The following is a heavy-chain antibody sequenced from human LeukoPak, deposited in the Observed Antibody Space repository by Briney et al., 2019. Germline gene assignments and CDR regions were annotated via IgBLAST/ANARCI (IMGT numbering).Heavy chain of an antibody. Sequence: GGSLRLSCAASGFIFDDYGMSWVRQTPGKGLEWVSGINWNGGSTGYVDSVKGRFTISRDNAKNSLYLEMNSLRAEDTALHHCVRVQGMLRQRAVVGAFDIWGQGTMVTVSS. CDR1: GFIFDDYG. CDR3: VRVQGMLRQRAVVGAFDI. V-gene: IGHV3-20*01. J-gene: IGHJ3*02. CDR2: INWNGGST. D-gene: IGHD6-25*01.